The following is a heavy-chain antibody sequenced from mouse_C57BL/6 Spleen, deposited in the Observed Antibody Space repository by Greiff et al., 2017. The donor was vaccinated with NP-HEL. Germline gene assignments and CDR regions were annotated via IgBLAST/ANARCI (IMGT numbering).Heavy chain of an antibody. CDR3: AISGYYYGSSYWYFDV. CDR2: INPSSGYT. CDR1: GYTFTSYT. J-gene: IGHJ1*03. V-gene: IGHV1-4*01. Sequence: VQLQQSGAELARPGASVKMSCKASGYTFTSYTMHWVKQRPGQGLEWIGYINPSSGYTKYNQKFKDKATLTADKSSSTAYMQLSSLTSEDSAVYYFAISGYYYGSSYWYFDVWGTGTTVTVSS. D-gene: IGHD1-1*01.